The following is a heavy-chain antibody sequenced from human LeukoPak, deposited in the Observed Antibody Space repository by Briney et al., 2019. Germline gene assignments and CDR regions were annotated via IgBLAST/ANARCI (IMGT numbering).Heavy chain of an antibody. D-gene: IGHD3-22*01. J-gene: IGHJ4*02. V-gene: IGHV4-31*03. CDR1: GGSISSGGYY. CDR2: IYYSGST. CDR3: ASLPHYYDSSGRGD. Sequence: SETLSLTCTVSGGSISSGGYYWSWIRQHPGTGLEWIGYIYYSGSTYYNPSLKSRVTISVDTSKNQFSLKLSSVTAADTAVYYCASLPHYYDSSGRGDWGQGTLVTVSS.